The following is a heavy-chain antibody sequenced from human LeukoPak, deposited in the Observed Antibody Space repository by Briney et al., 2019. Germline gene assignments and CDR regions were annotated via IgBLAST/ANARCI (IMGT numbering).Heavy chain of an antibody. Sequence: GGSLRLSCVASGFGFSTHDMSWGRQTPGKGLEWVSSISGFDSGTYYTDSVRGRFTISRDTSKNTLYMQMNNLRAEDTAVYYCVRDTSIAARGPDYWGQGTLVTVSS. CDR1: GFGFSTHD. V-gene: IGHV3-23*01. CDR2: ISGFDSGT. J-gene: IGHJ4*02. CDR3: VRDTSIAARGPDY. D-gene: IGHD6-6*01.